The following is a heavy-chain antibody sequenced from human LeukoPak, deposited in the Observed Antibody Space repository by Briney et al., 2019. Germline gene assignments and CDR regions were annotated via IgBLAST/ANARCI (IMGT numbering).Heavy chain of an antibody. Sequence: SVKVSCKASGGTFSSYAISWVRQAPGQGLEWMGGIIPIFGTANYAQKFQGRVTITADESTSTAYMELSSLRSEDTAVYYCARGAPFHYYDSSVVYWGQGTLVTVSS. CDR3: ARGAPFHYYDSSVVY. CDR1: GGTFSSYA. D-gene: IGHD3-22*01. CDR2: IIPIFGTA. J-gene: IGHJ4*02. V-gene: IGHV1-69*13.